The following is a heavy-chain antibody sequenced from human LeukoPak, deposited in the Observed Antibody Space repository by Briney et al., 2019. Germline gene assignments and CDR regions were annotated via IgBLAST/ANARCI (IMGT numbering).Heavy chain of an antibody. V-gene: IGHV4-59*08. Sequence: KTSETLSLTCTVSGGSISSYYWSWIRQPPGKGLEWIGYIYYSGSTNYNPSLKSRVTISVDTSKNQFSLKLSSVTAADTAVYYCARSPLAAAGTNFDYWGQGTLVTVSS. CDR2: IYYSGST. J-gene: IGHJ4*02. CDR1: GGSISSYY. CDR3: ARSPLAAAGTNFDY. D-gene: IGHD6-13*01.